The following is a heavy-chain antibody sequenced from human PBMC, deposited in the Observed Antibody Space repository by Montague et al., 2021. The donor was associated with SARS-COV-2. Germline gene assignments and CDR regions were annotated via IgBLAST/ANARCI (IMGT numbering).Heavy chain of an antibody. CDR1: GFTFSSYA. J-gene: IGHJ6*02. D-gene: IGHD3-10*01. CDR2: ISYDGSNK. Sequence: YRRLSWAASGFTFSSYAMHWVRQAPGKGLEWVAVISYDGSNKYYADSVKGRFTISRDNSKNTLYLQMNSLRAEDTAVYYCVGELLLIYGMDVWGQGTTVTVSS. CDR3: VGELLLIYGMDV. V-gene: IGHV3-30*04.